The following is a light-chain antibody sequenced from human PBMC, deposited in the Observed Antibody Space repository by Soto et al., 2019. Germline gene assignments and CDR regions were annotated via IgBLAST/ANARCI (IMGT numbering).Light chain of an antibody. J-gene: IGLJ2*01. CDR1: SSDVGTYDY. CDR2: EVT. Sequence: QSALTQPPSASGSPGQSVTISCTRTSSDVGTYDYVSWYQQYPGKAPKLIIYEVTQRPSGAPDRFSGSKSGNTASLTVSGLQPEDEADYYCSSYSGGDRLLFGGGTKLTVL. V-gene: IGLV2-8*01. CDR3: SSYSGGDRLL.